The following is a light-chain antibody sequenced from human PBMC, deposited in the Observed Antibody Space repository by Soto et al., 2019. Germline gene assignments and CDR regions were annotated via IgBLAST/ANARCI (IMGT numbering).Light chain of an antibody. CDR3: ISYTDRQSYL. CDR2: AVS. Sequence: QSVLTQPASVSGSPGQSITISCSGTSSGIGSYNHVAWYQQFPGKSPKLMIYAVSDRPSGVSDRFSGSKSGITASLTISGLQTEDEADYYCISYTDRQSYLFGTGTKV. J-gene: IGLJ1*01. V-gene: IGLV2-14*03. CDR1: SSGIGSYNH.